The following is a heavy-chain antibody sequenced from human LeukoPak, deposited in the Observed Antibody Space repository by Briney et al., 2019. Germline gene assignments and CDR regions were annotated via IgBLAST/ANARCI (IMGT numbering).Heavy chain of an antibody. CDR1: GGSISSGGYY. Sequence: SQTLSLTCTVSGGSISSGGYYWSWIRQHPGKGLEWIGEINHSGSTNYNPSLKSRVTISVDTSKNQFSLKLSSVTAADTAVYYCARVVGAYGDYFDYWGQGTLVTVSS. J-gene: IGHJ4*02. CDR3: ARVVGAYGDYFDY. D-gene: IGHD4-17*01. V-gene: IGHV4-31*03. CDR2: INHSGST.